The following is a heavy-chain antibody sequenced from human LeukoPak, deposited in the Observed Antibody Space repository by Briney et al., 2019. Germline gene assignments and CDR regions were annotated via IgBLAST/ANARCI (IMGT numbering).Heavy chain of an antibody. J-gene: IGHJ4*02. D-gene: IGHD2-15*01. V-gene: IGHV3-66*01. CDR2: IYSGGST. CDR3: ARTATDCSGGSCYSGGIDF. CDR1: GFTFSSYS. Sequence: GGSLRLSCAASGFTFSSYSMNWVRQAPGKGLEWVSVIYSGGSTYYADSVKGRFTISRDNSKNTLYLQMNSLRAEDTAVYYCARTATDCSGGSCYSGGIDFWGQGTLVTVSS.